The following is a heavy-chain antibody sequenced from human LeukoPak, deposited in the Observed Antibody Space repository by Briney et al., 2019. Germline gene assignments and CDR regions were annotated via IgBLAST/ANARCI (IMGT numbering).Heavy chain of an antibody. V-gene: IGHV3-48*01. CDR2: ISSSSANI. J-gene: IGHJ4*02. D-gene: IGHD6-6*01. CDR3: ARVGGSSWD. Sequence: PGGSLRLSCVASGFTSTSHSMNWVRQAPGKGLEWISYISSSSANIYYADSVRGRFTISRDNAKSTLYLQMNSLRAEDTAVYYCARVGGSSWDWGQGTLVTVSS. CDR1: GFTSTSHS.